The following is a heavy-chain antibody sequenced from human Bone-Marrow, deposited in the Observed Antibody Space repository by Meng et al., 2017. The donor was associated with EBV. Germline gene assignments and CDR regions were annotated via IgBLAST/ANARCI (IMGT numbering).Heavy chain of an antibody. CDR2: INPGNGNT. CDR3: ARLDYFDY. V-gene: IGHV1-3*01. J-gene: IGHJ4*02. CDR1: GYTFTSYA. Sequence: VHVVQSGAEVKKPGASVKFSCKPSGYTFTSYAMHWVRQAPGQRLEWMGWINPGNGNTKYSQKFRGRVTITRDTSASTAYMELSSLRSEDTAVYYCARLDYFDYWGQGTLVTVSS.